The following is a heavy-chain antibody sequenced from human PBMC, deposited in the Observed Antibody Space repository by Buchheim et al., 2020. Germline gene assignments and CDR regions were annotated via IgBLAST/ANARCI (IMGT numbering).Heavy chain of an antibody. CDR1: GYSFTSYW. Sequence: EVQLVQSGAEVKKPGESLKISCKGSGYSFTSYWIGWMRQMPGKGLEWMGIIYPGDSDTRYSPSFQGQVTIPADQSLSTAYPQWSSLKASDTAMYYCARRTGASRVAATSPFDYWGQGTL. CDR3: ARRTGASRVAATSPFDY. V-gene: IGHV5-51*01. CDR2: IYPGDSDT. D-gene: IGHD2-15*01. J-gene: IGHJ4*02.